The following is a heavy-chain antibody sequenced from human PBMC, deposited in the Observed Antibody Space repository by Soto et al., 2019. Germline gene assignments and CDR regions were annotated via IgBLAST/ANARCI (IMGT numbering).Heavy chain of an antibody. CDR1: GYTLTELS. CDR3: ATDRDTMVRGVIITFDY. J-gene: IGHJ4*02. V-gene: IGHV1-24*01. Sequence: ASVKVSCKVSGYTLTELSMHWVRQAPGKGLEWMGGFDPEDGETIYAQKFQGRVTMTEDTSTDTAYMELSSLRSEDTTVYYCATDRDTMVRGVIITFDYWGQGTLVTVPQ. D-gene: IGHD3-10*01. CDR2: FDPEDGET.